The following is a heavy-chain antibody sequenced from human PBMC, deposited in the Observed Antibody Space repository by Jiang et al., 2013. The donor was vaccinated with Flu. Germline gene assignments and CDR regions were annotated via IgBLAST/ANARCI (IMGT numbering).Heavy chain of an antibody. CDR1: GGSISSGGYY. Sequence: PGLVKPSQTLSLTCTVSGGSISSGGYYWNWIRQHPGKGLEWIGYIYYSGSTYYNPSLKSRVTISVDTSKNQFSLKLSSVTAADTAVYYCARGPLYYGSGNIFGVIDPWGQGTLVTVSS. J-gene: IGHJ5*02. D-gene: IGHD3-10*01. V-gene: IGHV4-31*03. CDR3: ARGPLYYGSGNIFGVIDP. CDR2: IYYSGST.